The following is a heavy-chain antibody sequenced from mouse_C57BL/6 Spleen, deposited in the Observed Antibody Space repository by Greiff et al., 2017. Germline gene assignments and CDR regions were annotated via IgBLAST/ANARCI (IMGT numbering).Heavy chain of an antibody. CDR2: INPSNGGT. V-gene: IGHV1-53*01. Sequence: QVQLQQPGTELVKPGASVKLSCKASGYTFTGYWMHWVKQRPGQGLEWIGNINPSNGGTYYTEKFKSKATLTVDKSSSTAYMQLSSLTSEDSAVYYCARAFYYDSDAWFADWGQGTLVTVSA. CDR1: GYTFTGYW. J-gene: IGHJ3*01. CDR3: ARAFYYDSDAWFAD. D-gene: IGHD2-4*01.